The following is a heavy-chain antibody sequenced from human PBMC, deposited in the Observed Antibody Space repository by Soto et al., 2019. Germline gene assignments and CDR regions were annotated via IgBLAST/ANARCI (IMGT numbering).Heavy chain of an antibody. V-gene: IGHV1-69*12. D-gene: IGHD5-18*01. J-gene: IGHJ6*02. CDR3: ARDGSTVDTAMVSQYYYGMDV. Sequence: QVQLVQSGAEVRKPGSSVKVSCKVSGDSFISYAISWVRQAPGQGLEWMGGIIPIFGRGNYAQRYQGRVAITADESTSXVXLXXSGLRYEGTAVYYCARDGSTVDTAMVSQYYYGMDVWGQGPTVTVSS. CDR1: GDSFISYA. CDR2: IIPIFGRG.